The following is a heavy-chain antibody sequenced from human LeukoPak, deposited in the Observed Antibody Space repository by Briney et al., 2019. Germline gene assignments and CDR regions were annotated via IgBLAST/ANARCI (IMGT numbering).Heavy chain of an antibody. J-gene: IGHJ4*02. CDR3: ASQTEYAGGWVDY. CDR1: GFIFSNYA. D-gene: IGHD6-19*01. V-gene: IGHV3-23*01. CDR2: ISDGGGST. Sequence: GGSLRLSCAASGFIFSNYAMSWVRQAPGKGLEWVSAISDGGGSTYYADSVKGRFTISRDNSKNTLYLQMNSLRAEDTAVYYCASQTEYAGGWVDYWGQGTLVTVSS.